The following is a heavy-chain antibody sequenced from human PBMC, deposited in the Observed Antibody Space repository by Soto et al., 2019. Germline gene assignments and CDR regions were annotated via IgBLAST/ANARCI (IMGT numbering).Heavy chain of an antibody. Sequence: PSETLSLTCTVSGGSISSGDYYWICIGQPPGKGLEWIGYIYYSGSTYYNPSLKSRVTISVDTSKNQFSLKLSSVTAADTAVYYCARDRYGFGHYDSSGLDYWGQGTLVTVSS. D-gene: IGHD3-22*01. CDR3: ARDRYGFGHYDSSGLDY. V-gene: IGHV4-30-4*01. CDR2: IYYSGST. CDR1: GGSISSGDYY. J-gene: IGHJ4*02.